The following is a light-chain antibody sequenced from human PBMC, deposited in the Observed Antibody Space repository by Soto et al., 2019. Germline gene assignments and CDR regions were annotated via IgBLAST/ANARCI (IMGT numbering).Light chain of an antibody. CDR1: QSVSSNY. CDR2: GAS. V-gene: IGKV3-20*01. CDR3: QQYGSSPRT. J-gene: IGKJ2*01. Sequence: EIVLTQSPGTLSLSPGEGATLSCRANQSVSSNYLAWYQQKPGQAPRLLICGASSRASGIPDRFSGSASGTDCTLTINRLEPEDFAVYYCQQYGSSPRTFGQGTKLEIK.